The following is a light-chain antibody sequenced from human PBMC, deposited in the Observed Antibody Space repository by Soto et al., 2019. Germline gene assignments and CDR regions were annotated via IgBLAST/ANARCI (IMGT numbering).Light chain of an antibody. Sequence: IQTDQCPATQAARVGERATNNNRASQTITRWMAWYQQKPGKAPKLLIYDASTLESGVPSRFSGSRSGTEFTLTISSLQPDDFATYYCQQYNSYSWTFGQGTKVDIK. CDR1: QTITRW. CDR3: QQYNSYSWT. CDR2: DAS. J-gene: IGKJ1*01. V-gene: IGKV1-5*01.